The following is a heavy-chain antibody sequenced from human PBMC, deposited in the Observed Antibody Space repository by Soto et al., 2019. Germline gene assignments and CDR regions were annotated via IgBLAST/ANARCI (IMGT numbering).Heavy chain of an antibody. Sequence: PAGCLRLSCAASGFTFSSYSMNWVRQAPGKGLEWVSSISSSSSYIYYADSVKGRFTISRDNAKNSLYLQMNSLRAEDTAVYYCARELYYGSGNDLDYWGQGTLVTVSS. CDR3: ARELYYGSGNDLDY. J-gene: IGHJ4*02. CDR2: ISSSSSYI. V-gene: IGHV3-21*01. D-gene: IGHD3-10*01. CDR1: GFTFSSYS.